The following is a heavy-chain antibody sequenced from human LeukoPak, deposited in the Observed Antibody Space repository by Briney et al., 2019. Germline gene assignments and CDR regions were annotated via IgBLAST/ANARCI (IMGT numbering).Heavy chain of an antibody. CDR2: INPNSGGT. CDR3: ARDRGLLKIDY. V-gene: IGHV1-2*02. CDR1: GYTFTGYY. J-gene: IGHJ4*02. Sequence: ASGKVSCKASGYTFTGYYMHWVRQAPGQGLEWMGWINPNSGGTNYAQKFQVRVTMTRDTSISTAYMELSRLRSDDTAVYYCARDRGLLKIDYWGQGTLVTVSS. D-gene: IGHD2/OR15-2a*01.